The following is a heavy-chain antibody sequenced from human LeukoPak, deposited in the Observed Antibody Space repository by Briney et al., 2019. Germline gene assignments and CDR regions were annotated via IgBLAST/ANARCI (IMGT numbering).Heavy chain of an antibody. CDR3: ARWSDMITFGGVIPTTDY. Sequence: ASVKVSCKASGYTFTGYYMHWVRQAPGQGLEWMGWINPNSGGTHYAQKFQGRVTMTRDTSISTAYMELSRLRSDDTAVYYCARWSDMITFGGVIPTTDYWGQGTLVTVSS. V-gene: IGHV1-2*02. D-gene: IGHD3-16*02. CDR2: INPNSGGT. J-gene: IGHJ4*02. CDR1: GYTFTGYY.